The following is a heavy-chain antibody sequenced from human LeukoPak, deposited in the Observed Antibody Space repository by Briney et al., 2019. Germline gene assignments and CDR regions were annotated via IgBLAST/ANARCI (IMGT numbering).Heavy chain of an antibody. CDR3: ARAQYCSGGSCYSGYYYYYMDV. Sequence: PSETLSLTCTVSGGSISSYYWSWIRQPPGKGLEWIGYIYYSGSTNYNPSLKSRVTISVDTSKNQFSLKLSSVTAVDTAVYYCARAQYCSGGSCYSGYYYYYMDVRGKGTTVTVSS. CDR1: GGSISSYY. V-gene: IGHV4-59*01. J-gene: IGHJ6*03. CDR2: IYYSGST. D-gene: IGHD2-15*01.